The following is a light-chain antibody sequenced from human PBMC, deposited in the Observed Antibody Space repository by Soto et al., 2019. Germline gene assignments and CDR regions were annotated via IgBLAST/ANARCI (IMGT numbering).Light chain of an antibody. Sequence: EIVLTQSPGTMSLSPEERATLSCRASQSVSSSYLAWYQQKPVQAPRLLIYGASSRATGIPDRFSGSGSGTDFSLPLRRLEPEDFAVYYCQQYGSSQITFGQGTRLE. V-gene: IGKV3-20*01. CDR1: QSVSSSY. CDR2: GAS. CDR3: QQYGSSQIT. J-gene: IGKJ5*01.